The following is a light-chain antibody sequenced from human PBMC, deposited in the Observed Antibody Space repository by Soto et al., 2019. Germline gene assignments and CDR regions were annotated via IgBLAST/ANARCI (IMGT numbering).Light chain of an antibody. V-gene: IGKV1-39*01. CDR2: SAS. CDR3: QQSFSTPIT. Sequence: DIQMTQSPSTLSASVGDRVTITCRASQSISSWLAWYQQKPGKAPNLLIYSASSLQSGVPSRFSGSGYGTDFTLTISSLQPEDFATYYCQQSFSTPITFGQGTRLEIK. J-gene: IGKJ5*01. CDR1: QSISSW.